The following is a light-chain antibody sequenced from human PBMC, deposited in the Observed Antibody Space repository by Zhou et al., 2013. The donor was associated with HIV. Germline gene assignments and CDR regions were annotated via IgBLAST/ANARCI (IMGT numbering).Light chain of an antibody. V-gene: IGKV3-20*01. J-gene: IGKJ2*01. CDR1: HTISANY. Sequence: EIVLTQSPGTLSLSPGEEATLSCRASHTISANYLAWYQQKPGQAPRLLVYGASTRATGIPDRFTGSGSGTDFTLTFTTLGPEDFAVYYCQQYANSPQTFGQGTKVEIK. CDR3: QQYANSPQT. CDR2: GAS.